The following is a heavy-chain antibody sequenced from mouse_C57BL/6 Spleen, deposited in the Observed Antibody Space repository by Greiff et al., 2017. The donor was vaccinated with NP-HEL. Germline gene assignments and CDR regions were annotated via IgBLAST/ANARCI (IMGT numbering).Heavy chain of an antibody. CDR3: AREGYGNYEAWFAY. Sequence: QVQLQQSGAELVRPGSSVKLSCKASGYTFTSYWMHWVKQRPIQGLEWIGNIDPSDSETHYNQKFKDKATLTVDKSSSTAYMQLSSLTSEDSAVYYCAREGYGNYEAWFAYWGQGTLVTVSA. V-gene: IGHV1-52*01. J-gene: IGHJ3*01. D-gene: IGHD2-1*01. CDR2: IDPSDSET. CDR1: GYTFTSYW.